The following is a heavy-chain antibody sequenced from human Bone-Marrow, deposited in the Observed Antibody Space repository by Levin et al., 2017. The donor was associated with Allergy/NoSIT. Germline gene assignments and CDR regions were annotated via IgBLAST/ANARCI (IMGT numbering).Heavy chain of an antibody. Sequence: KTSETLSLTCTVSGDSMKENVYYWGWIRQPPGKGLEWIASIFNSGSISYNPSLKSRVTMSLDTSRNQFSLKLTSVTATDTAVYYCARNESFFGVGGYYQRSVSRHYFDYWGQGILVTVSS. J-gene: IGHJ4*02. V-gene: IGHV4-39*01. D-gene: IGHD3-22*01. CDR2: IFNSGSI. CDR1: GDSMKENVYY. CDR3: ARNESFFGVGGYYQRSVSRHYFDY.